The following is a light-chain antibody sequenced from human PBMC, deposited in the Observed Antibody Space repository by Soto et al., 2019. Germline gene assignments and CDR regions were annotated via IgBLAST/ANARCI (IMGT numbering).Light chain of an antibody. J-gene: IGLJ1*01. CDR3: SSYTSTSTDV. Sequence: QSVLTQPASASGSPGQSITISCTGTSSDVGGYNYVSWYQQHPDKAPKLIIYEVTNRPSGVSIRFSGSKSGNTASLTISGLQAEDEADYFCSSYTSTSTDVFGTGTKVTVL. CDR2: EVT. CDR1: SSDVGGYNY. V-gene: IGLV2-14*01.